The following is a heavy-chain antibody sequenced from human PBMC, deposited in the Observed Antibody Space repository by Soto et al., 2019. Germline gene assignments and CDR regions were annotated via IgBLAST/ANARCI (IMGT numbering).Heavy chain of an antibody. CDR1: NGSISTYY. J-gene: IGHJ5*02. Sequence: SETLSLTCTVSNGSISTYYWSWVRQAPGKGLEWIGYVYYSGTTNYNPSLKSRVTISVDTSKNQFSLKLKSVTAADTAVYYCAKDPEYYYGSGSYFSWGQGTLVTVSS. CDR3: AKDPEYYYGSGSYFS. CDR2: VYYSGTT. V-gene: IGHV4-59*01. D-gene: IGHD3-10*01.